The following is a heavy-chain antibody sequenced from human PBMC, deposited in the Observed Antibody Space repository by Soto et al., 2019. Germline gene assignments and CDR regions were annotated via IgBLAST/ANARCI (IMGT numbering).Heavy chain of an antibody. D-gene: IGHD1-1*01. J-gene: IGHJ4*02. Sequence: SETLSLTCTVSGGSINSGSHYWGWIRQPPGKGLEWIGSIYYSGSTYYKPSLKSRVTISVDTSKNQFSLKLSSVTAADTAVYYCARARRGELERTNIFDYWGQGTLVTVSS. CDR1: GGSINSGSHY. CDR3: ARARRGELERTNIFDY. CDR2: IYYSGST. V-gene: IGHV4-39*07.